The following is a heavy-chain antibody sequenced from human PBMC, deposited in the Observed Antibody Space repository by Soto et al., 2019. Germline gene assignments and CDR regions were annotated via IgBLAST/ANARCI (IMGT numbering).Heavy chain of an antibody. CDR1: GGSFSGYY. Sequence: QVQLQQWGAGLLKPSETLSLTCAVYGGSFSGYYWSWIRQPPGKGLEWIGEINHSGSTNYNPSLKSRVTISVDTSKNQFSLKLSSVTAADTAVYYCARSPKNVSSGSGWYFDYWGQGTLVTVSS. D-gene: IGHD6-19*01. CDR2: INHSGST. CDR3: ARSPKNVSSGSGWYFDY. J-gene: IGHJ4*02. V-gene: IGHV4-34*01.